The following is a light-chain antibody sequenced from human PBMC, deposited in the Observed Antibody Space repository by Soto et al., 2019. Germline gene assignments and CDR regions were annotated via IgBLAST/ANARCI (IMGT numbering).Light chain of an antibody. CDR3: QQYGSSRWT. V-gene: IGKV3-20*01. CDR2: AAS. J-gene: IGKJ1*01. CDR1: QSVSSTY. Sequence: EIMLTQSPDPPSLFPGERPTLSCRASQSVSSTYLAWYQQKPGQAPRPLISAASSRATGTPDRFSGSGSGTDFTLTISRLEPEDFAVYYCQQYGSSRWTFGQGTKV.